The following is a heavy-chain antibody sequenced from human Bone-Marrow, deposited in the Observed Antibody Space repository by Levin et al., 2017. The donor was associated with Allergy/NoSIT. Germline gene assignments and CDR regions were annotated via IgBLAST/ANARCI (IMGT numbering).Heavy chain of an antibody. V-gene: IGHV3-15*01. J-gene: IGHJ1*01. D-gene: IGHD2-15*01. Sequence: GGSLRLSCEASGFSFTNAWMSWVRQCPGKGLEWVGRIKSNVDSGTTDYPAPVKGRFIISRDDSTNTLFLQMNSLKTEDTAVYYCTTEVLGICRGGRCPPLWGQGTLVPVSS. CDR3: TTEVLGICRGGRCPPL. CDR1: GFSFTNAW. CDR2: IKSNVDSGTT.